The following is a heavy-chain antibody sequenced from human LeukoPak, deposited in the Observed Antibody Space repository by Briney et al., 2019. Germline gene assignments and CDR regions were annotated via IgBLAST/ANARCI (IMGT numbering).Heavy chain of an antibody. Sequence: PSETLSLTCAVSGGSVSGFYWSWIRQFPGKGLEWIGSIYYSGSTYYNPSLKSRVTISVDTSKNQFSLKLSSVTAADTAVYYCARTMVRGVRPFDYWGQGTLVTVSS. D-gene: IGHD3-10*01. CDR1: GGSVSGFY. V-gene: IGHV4-39*07. CDR3: ARTMVRGVRPFDY. CDR2: IYYSGST. J-gene: IGHJ4*02.